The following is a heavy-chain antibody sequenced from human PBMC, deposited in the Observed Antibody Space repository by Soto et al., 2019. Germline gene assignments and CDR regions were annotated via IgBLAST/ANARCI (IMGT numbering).Heavy chain of an antibody. CDR3: ARDSGCFAA. D-gene: IGHD1-26*01. Sequence: ASVKVSCKASGYTFTNFGVAWVRQAPGQGLEWMGWISAYDGHTNYAQNFQDRVTMTTDTSTSTAYMELRSLRSDDTAVYYCARDSGCFAAWGQGTPVTVSS. V-gene: IGHV1-18*01. CDR2: ISAYDGHT. J-gene: IGHJ4*03. CDR1: GYTFTNFG.